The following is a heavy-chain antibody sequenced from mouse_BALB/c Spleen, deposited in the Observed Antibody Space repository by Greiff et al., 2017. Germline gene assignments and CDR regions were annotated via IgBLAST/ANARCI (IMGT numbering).Heavy chain of an antibody. CDR2: IWSGGST. Sequence: VQLQQSGPGLVQPSQSLSITCTVSGFSLTSYGVHWVRQSPGKGLEWLGVIWSGGSTDYNAAFISRLSISKDNSKSQVFFKMNSLQANDTAIYYCARTYRYDGAWFAYWGQGTLVTVSA. V-gene: IGHV2-2*02. J-gene: IGHJ3*01. D-gene: IGHD2-14*01. CDR1: GFSLTSYG. CDR3: ARTYRYDGAWFAY.